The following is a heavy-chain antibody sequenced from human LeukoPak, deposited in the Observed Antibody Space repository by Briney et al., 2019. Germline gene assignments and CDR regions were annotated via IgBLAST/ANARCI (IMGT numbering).Heavy chain of an antibody. CDR2: INHSGST. J-gene: IGHJ4*02. CDR3: ARVNPGLYDSTPFDY. CDR1: GGSFSGYY. V-gene: IGHV4-34*01. Sequence: SETLSLTCAVYGGSFSGYYWSWIRQPPGKGLELIGEINHSGSTNYNPSLKSRVTIPVDTSKNQFSLKLSSVTAADTAVYYCARVNPGLYDSTPFDYWGEGTLVTVSS. D-gene: IGHD3-22*01.